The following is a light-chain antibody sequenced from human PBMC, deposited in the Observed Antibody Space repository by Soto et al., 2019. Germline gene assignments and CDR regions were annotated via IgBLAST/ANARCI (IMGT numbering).Light chain of an antibody. V-gene: IGKV3-15*01. CDR2: DTS. Sequence: IVLTQSPGTLSLSPGERATLSCRASQSVSSNLAWYKHKPGQTPRLLIYDTSTRATGVPTRFSGSRSGADFTLTINSLKSEDFAVYYCQPYNNWPLTFGGGTKVDIK. CDR1: QSVSSN. J-gene: IGKJ4*01. CDR3: QPYNNWPLT.